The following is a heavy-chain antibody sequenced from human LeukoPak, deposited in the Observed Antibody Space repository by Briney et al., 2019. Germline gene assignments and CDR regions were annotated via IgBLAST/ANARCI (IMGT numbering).Heavy chain of an antibody. J-gene: IGHJ4*02. CDR3: ARAFQSLGGLSLPDY. CDR1: GYSFTNYA. CDR2: IHPSTGNP. V-gene: IGHV7-4-1*02. D-gene: IGHD3-16*02. Sequence: GASVKVSCKASGYSFTNYAMNWVRQAPGQGLEWMGWIHPSTGNPTYAQGFTGRFVFSLDTSDSTTYLQISSLKAEDTAVYFCARAFQSLGGLSLPDYWGQGTLVTVSS.